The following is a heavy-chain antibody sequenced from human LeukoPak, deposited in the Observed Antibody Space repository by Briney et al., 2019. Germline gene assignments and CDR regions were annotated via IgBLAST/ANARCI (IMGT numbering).Heavy chain of an antibody. Sequence: ASVRVSCKASGYTFTSYAMHWVRQAPGQRLEWMGWINAGNGNTKYSQEFQGRVTITRDTSASTAYMELSSLRSEDTAVYYCARFGEDLAALDYWGQGTLVTVSS. D-gene: IGHD2-15*01. CDR1: GYTFTSYA. CDR2: INAGNGNT. V-gene: IGHV1-3*03. J-gene: IGHJ4*02. CDR3: ARFGEDLAALDY.